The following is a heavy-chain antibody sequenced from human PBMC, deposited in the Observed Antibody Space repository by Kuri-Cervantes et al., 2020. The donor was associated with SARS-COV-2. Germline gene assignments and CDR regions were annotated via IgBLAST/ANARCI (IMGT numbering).Heavy chain of an antibody. CDR2: IRYDGSNK. CDR3: AKDLGYCSGGSYYDDYFDY. D-gene: IGHD2-15*01. Sequence: GGSLRLSCAVSGFTFSSYGIHWVRQAPDKGLEWVAFIRYDGSNKYYADSVKGRFTISRDNSKNTLYLQMNSVTAEDTAVYYCAKDLGYCSGGSYYDDYFDYWGQGTLVTVSS. CDR1: GFTFSSYG. V-gene: IGHV3-30*02. J-gene: IGHJ4*02.